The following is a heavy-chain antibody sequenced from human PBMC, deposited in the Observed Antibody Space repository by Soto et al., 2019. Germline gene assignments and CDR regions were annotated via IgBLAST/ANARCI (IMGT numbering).Heavy chain of an antibody. J-gene: IGHJ4*02. D-gene: IGHD6-6*01. Sequence: ASVKVSCKASGYTFTGHYIHWVRQAPGQGPEWMGEIGPASGDTRYAQKFQGRVTMTRDTSITTTYMELSSLRSEDTAVYFCARVGGIGAPPGTDYWGQGTLVTVSS. CDR2: IGPASGDT. CDR3: ARVGGIGAPPGTDY. V-gene: IGHV1-2*02. CDR1: GYTFTGHY.